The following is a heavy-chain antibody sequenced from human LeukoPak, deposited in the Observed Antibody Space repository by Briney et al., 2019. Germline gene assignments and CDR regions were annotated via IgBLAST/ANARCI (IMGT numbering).Heavy chain of an antibody. V-gene: IGHV1-69*01. CDR2: IIPIFGTA. J-gene: IGHJ2*01. CDR1: GGTFSSYA. CDR3: ATHPWEHKNWYFDL. Sequence: GSSVKVSCKASGGTFSSYAISWVRQAPGQGLEWMGGIIPIFGTANYEQKFTGRVTFTAAESTNTAYMELSSLRSEDTAVYYCATHPWEHKNWYFDLWGRGTLVTVSS. D-gene: IGHD1-26*01.